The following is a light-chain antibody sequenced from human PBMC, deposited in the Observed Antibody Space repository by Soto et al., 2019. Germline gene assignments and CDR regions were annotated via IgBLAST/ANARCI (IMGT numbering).Light chain of an antibody. V-gene: IGKV1-27*01. CDR2: VAS. J-gene: IGKJ1*01. CDR1: QGISNY. Sequence: DIQMTQCPSSLAASVGDIGTMAVLASQGISNYLAWYQKKNGEVPKLLIYVASTLQSGVPSRLGGSGSGRDFIINISSMQGEDVATYYCQHYNSYLEEFGQGAKVDIK. CDR3: QHYNSYLEE.